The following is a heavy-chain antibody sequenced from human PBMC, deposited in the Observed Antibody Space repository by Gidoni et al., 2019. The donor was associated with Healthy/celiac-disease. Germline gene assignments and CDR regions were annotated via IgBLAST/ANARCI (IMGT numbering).Heavy chain of an antibody. CDR3: AKGVVAVAGTYFDY. J-gene: IGHJ4*02. Sequence: EVQLLESGGGLVQPGGSLRLSCAASGFTFSSYAMSWVRQDPGKGLEWVSAISGRGGSTYYSDSVKGRFTISRDNSKNTLYLQMNSLRAEDTAVYYCAKGVVAVAGTYFDYWGQGTLVTVSS. D-gene: IGHD6-19*01. V-gene: IGHV3-23*01. CDR1: GFTFSSYA. CDR2: ISGRGGST.